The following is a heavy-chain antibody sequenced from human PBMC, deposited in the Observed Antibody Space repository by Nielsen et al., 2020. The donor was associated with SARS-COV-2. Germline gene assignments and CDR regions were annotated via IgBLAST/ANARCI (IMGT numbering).Heavy chain of an antibody. CDR2: IKQDGSEK. Sequence: ETLSLTCAASGFTFSNYWMNWVRQAPGKGLEWVANIKQDGSEKYYVDSVKGRFTISRDNAKNSLSLQMNSLRAEDTAVYYCARDLGYRSTALRGDWFDPWGQGTLVTVSS. J-gene: IGHJ5*02. CDR1: GFTFSNYW. D-gene: IGHD3-16*02. CDR3: ARDLGYRSTALRGDWFDP. V-gene: IGHV3-7*05.